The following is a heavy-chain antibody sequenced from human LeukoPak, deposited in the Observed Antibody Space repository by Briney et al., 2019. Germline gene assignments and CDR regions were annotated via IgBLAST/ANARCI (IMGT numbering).Heavy chain of an antibody. CDR1: GGSISSYY. CDR3: ARGWFGDVAADYWYFDL. Sequence: SETLSLTCTVSGGSISSYYWSWIRQPPGKGREWIGYIYYSGSTNYNPSLKSRVTISVDTSKNQFSLKLRSVTAADTAVYYCARGWFGDVAADYWYFDLWGRGTLVTVSS. D-gene: IGHD3-10*01. V-gene: IGHV4-59*01. J-gene: IGHJ2*01. CDR2: IYYSGST.